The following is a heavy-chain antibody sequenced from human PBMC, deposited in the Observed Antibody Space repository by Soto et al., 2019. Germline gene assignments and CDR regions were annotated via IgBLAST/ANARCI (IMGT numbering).Heavy chain of an antibody. CDR2: INPNSGGT. CDR1: GYTFSGFY. Sequence: ASVKVSCKVSGYTFSGFYMHWVRQAPGQGLEWMGWINPNSGGTKSAEKFQGRVTMTRDTSISTAYMELSRLTSDDTAVYYCASAAVTGTAGLDFWGQGTQVTVSS. CDR3: ASAAVTGTAGLDF. D-gene: IGHD6-19*01. V-gene: IGHV1-2*02. J-gene: IGHJ4*02.